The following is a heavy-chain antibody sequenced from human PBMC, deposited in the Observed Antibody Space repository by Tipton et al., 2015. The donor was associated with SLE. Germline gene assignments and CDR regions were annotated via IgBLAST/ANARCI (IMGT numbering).Heavy chain of an antibody. CDR2: INTDGSDK. D-gene: IGHD3-10*01. CDR3: ARYGLERALDY. V-gene: IGHV3-7*01. Sequence: GSLRLSCAASGLTFSPFWMSWFRQAPGKGLEWVAHINTDGSDKYYLDSVKGRFTISRDNAKTSLFLQMDSLRVEDTAVYYCARYGLERALDYWGQGTLVTVSS. J-gene: IGHJ4*02. CDR1: GLTFSPFW.